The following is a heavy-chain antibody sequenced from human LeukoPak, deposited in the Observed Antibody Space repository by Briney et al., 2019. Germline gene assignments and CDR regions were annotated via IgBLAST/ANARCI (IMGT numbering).Heavy chain of an antibody. Sequence: GRSLRLSCAASGFTFDDYTMHWVRQAPGKGLEWVSLISWDGGSTYYADSVKGRFTISRDSSKNSLYLQMNSLRTEDTALYYCAKDGYSGSYGGVYFDYWGQGTLVTVSS. CDR3: AKDGYSGSYGGVYFDY. J-gene: IGHJ4*02. CDR1: GFTFDDYT. V-gene: IGHV3-43*01. CDR2: ISWDGGST. D-gene: IGHD1-26*01.